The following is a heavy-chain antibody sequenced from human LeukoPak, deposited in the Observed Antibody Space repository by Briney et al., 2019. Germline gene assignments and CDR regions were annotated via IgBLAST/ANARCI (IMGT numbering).Heavy chain of an antibody. D-gene: IGHD2-2*01. CDR1: GYTFTGYY. CDR2: INPNSGGT. J-gene: IGHJ5*02. V-gene: IGHV1-2*02. Sequence: ASVKVSCKASGYTFTGYYMHWVRQAPGQGLEWMGWINPNSGGTNYAQKFQGRVTMTRDTSISTVYMELSRLRSDDTAVYYCASGYCSSTSCYASTRFDPWGQGTLVTVSS. CDR3: ASGYCSSTSCYASTRFDP.